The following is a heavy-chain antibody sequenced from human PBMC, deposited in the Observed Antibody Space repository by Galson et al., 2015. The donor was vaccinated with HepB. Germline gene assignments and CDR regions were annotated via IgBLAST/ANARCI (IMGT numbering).Heavy chain of an antibody. Sequence: SVKVSCKASGYTFTSYYMHWVRQAPGQGLEWMGIFNPSGGSTSYAQKFQGRVTMTRDTSTSTVYMELSSLRSEDTAVYYCAVISYYYDSSGYYLRRPFDYWGQGTLVTVSS. CDR1: GYTFTSYY. J-gene: IGHJ4*02. D-gene: IGHD3-22*01. V-gene: IGHV1-46*01. CDR3: AVISYYYDSSGYYLRRPFDY. CDR2: FNPSGGST.